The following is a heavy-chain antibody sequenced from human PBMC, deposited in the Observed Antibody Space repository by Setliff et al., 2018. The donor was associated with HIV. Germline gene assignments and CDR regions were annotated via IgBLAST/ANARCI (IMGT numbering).Heavy chain of an antibody. J-gene: IGHJ4*02. CDR1: GGSFSGYY. Sequence: SETLSLTCAVYGGSFSGYYWSWIRQPPGKGLEWIGEINHSGSTNYNMSLWSRVTISLDASRNQFSLKVNSMTAADTAVYYCVRGHDILEPSGPFDYWGQGTLVTVSS. CDR2: INHSGST. D-gene: IGHD6-19*01. CDR3: VRGHDILEPSGPFDY. V-gene: IGHV4-34*01.